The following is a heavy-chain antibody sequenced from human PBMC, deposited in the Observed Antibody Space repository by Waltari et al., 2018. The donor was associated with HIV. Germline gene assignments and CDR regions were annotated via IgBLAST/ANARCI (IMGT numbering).Heavy chain of an antibody. CDR1: EYTFTIYY. CDR3: ARGHEYTNGLDY. V-gene: IGHV1-46*01. Sequence: EVKKPGASVTVSCQGSEYTFTIYYVHWVRQAPGQGLQWMGLIGFSAGDTNYAPDFQGRVPMTRDTSTNTVDMELRSLNSDDSAMYYCARGHEYTNGLDYWDQG. J-gene: IGHJ4*02. CDR2: IGFSAGDT. D-gene: IGHD2-8*01.